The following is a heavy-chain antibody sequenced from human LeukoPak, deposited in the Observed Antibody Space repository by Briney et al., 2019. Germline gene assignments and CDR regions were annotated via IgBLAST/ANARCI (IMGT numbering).Heavy chain of an antibody. J-gene: IGHJ6*03. V-gene: IGHV1-69*06. CDR3: AREAPCSSTSCYEVRDYYYYMDV. CDR2: IIPIFGTA. D-gene: IGHD2-2*01. CDR1: GGTFSSYA. Sequence: GASVKVSCKASGGTFSSYAISWVRQAPGQGLEWMGGIIPIFGTANYAQKFQGRVTITADKSTSTAYMELSSLRSEDTAVYYCAREAPCSSTSCYEVRDYYYYMDVWGKGTTVTVSS.